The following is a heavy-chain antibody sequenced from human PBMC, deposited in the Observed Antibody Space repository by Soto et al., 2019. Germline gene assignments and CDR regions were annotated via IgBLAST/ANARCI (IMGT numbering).Heavy chain of an antibody. CDR2: ISAGRST. CDR3: TKVRGDPV. J-gene: IGHJ6*04. Sequence: ESGGDLVQPGGSLRLSCAASGFTFSYYAMNWVRQAPGKGPEWVSGISAGRSTYYADSVKGRFTISRDNSKSTLFLQMDSLRAEDTALYYCTKVRGDPVWGKGTTVTVSS. CDR1: GFTFSYYA. D-gene: IGHD4-17*01. V-gene: IGHV3-23*01.